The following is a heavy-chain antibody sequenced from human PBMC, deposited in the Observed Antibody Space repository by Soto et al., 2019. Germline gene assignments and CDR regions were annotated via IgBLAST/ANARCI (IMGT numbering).Heavy chain of an antibody. J-gene: IGHJ5*02. V-gene: IGHV4-38-2*02. D-gene: IGHD1-26*01. CDR1: GYSISSGYY. Sequence: SETLSLTCAVSGYSISSGYYWGWIRQPPGKGLEWIGSIYHSGSTYYNPSLKSRVTISVDTSKNQFSLKLSSVTAADTAVYYCARDPGYSGSYYSSNWFDPWGQGTLVTVSS. CDR2: IYHSGST. CDR3: ARDPGYSGSYYSSNWFDP.